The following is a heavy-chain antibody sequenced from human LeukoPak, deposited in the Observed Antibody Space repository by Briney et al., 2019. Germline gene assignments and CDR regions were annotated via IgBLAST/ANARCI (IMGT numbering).Heavy chain of an antibody. Sequence: PSVKVSCKGSGYTFTVYCMHWVRQAPAQGLESVGWTNPDSSDTKNEQKFQGRVTMTGDTSIGTAYMELSRLRSADTALYSCARGAGSGSLAYDYGMDVWGQGTTVTVSS. D-gene: IGHD3-10*01. V-gene: IGHV1-2*02. CDR1: GYTFTVYC. J-gene: IGHJ6*02. CDR2: TNPDSSDT. CDR3: ARGAGSGSLAYDYGMDV.